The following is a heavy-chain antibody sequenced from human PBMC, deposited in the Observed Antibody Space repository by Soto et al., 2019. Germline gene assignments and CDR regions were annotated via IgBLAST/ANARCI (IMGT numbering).Heavy chain of an antibody. CDR2: ISSSSSYI. CDR3: AREWLELSMDV. Sequence: VGSLRLSCAASGFTFSSYSMNWVRQAPGKGLEWVSSISSSSSYIYYADSVKGRFTISRDNAKNSLYLQMNSLRAEDTAVYYCAREWLELSMDVWGQGTTVTVSS. CDR1: GFTFSSYS. D-gene: IGHD1-7*01. V-gene: IGHV3-21*01. J-gene: IGHJ6*02.